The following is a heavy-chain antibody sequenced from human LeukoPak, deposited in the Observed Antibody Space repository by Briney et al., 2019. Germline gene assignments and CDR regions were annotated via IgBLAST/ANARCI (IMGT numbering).Heavy chain of an antibody. CDR2: VNPEDGET. V-gene: IGHV1-69-2*01. D-gene: IGHD3-10*01. CDR1: GYTFTDYY. CDR3: ATDSRFGELFYY. J-gene: IGHJ4*02. Sequence: ASVKLSCKVSGYTFTDYYMHWVQQAPGKGLEWMGLVNPEDGETIYAEKFQGRVTITADTSTDTAYMELSSLRSEDTAVYYCATDSRFGELFYYWGQGTLVTVSS.